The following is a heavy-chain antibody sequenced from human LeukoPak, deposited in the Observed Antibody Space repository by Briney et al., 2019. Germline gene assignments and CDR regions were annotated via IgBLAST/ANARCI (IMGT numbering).Heavy chain of an antibody. V-gene: IGHV4-39*07. Sequence: SETLSLTCTVSGGSISSSSYYWGWIRQPPGKGLEWIGEINHSGSTNYNPSLKSRVTISVDTSKNQFSLKLSSVTAADTAVYYCARFPPSGPVYGSGSYPFDYWGQGTLVTVSS. D-gene: IGHD3-10*01. J-gene: IGHJ4*02. CDR2: INHSGST. CDR3: ARFPPSGPVYGSGSYPFDY. CDR1: GGSISSSSYY.